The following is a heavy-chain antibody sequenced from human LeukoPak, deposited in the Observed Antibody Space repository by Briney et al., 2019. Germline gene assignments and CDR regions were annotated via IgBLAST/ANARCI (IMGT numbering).Heavy chain of an antibody. Sequence: SSETLSLTCAVYGGSFSGDYWSWIRQPPGKGLEWIGEINHSGSTNYNPSLKSRVTISVETSKNQFSLKLSSVTAADTAAYYCASRSSSWYRGRWFDPWGQGTLVTVSS. CDR3: ASRSSSWYRGRWFDP. CDR1: GGSFSGDY. CDR2: INHSGST. D-gene: IGHD6-13*01. J-gene: IGHJ5*02. V-gene: IGHV4-34*01.